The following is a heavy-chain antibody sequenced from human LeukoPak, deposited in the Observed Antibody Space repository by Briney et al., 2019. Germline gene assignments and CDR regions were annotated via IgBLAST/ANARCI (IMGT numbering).Heavy chain of an antibody. CDR2: ISYDGSNQ. J-gene: IGHJ6*02. V-gene: IGHV3-30*18. CDR3: AKAETYYYGSGSYFPYYYYGMDV. Sequence: TGGSLRLSCAASGFTFSSYGMHWVRQAPGKGLEWVAVISYDGSNQYYADSVKGRFTISRDNSKNTLYLQMNSLRAEDTAVYYCAKAETYYYGSGSYFPYYYYGMDVWGQGTTVTVSS. CDR1: GFTFSSYG. D-gene: IGHD3-10*01.